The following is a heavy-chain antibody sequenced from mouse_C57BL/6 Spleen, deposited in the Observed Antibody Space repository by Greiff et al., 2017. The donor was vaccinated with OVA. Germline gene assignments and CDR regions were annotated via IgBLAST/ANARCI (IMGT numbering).Heavy chain of an antibody. Sequence: VKLQQPGAELVRPGTSVKLSCKASGYTFTSYWMHWVKQRPGQGLEWIGVIDPSDSYTNYNQKFKGKATLTVDTSSSTAYMQLSSLTSEDSAVYYCARGAAQAPFYAMDYWGQGTSVTVSS. CDR1: GYTFTSYW. CDR3: ARGAAQAPFYAMDY. D-gene: IGHD3-2*02. J-gene: IGHJ4*01. V-gene: IGHV1-59*01. CDR2: IDPSDSYT.